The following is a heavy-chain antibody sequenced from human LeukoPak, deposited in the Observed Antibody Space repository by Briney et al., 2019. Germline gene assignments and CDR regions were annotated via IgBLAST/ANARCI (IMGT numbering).Heavy chain of an antibody. V-gene: IGHV4-31*03. CDR2: IYYSGST. J-gene: IGHJ4*02. D-gene: IGHD3-22*01. Sequence: SQTLSLTCTVSGGSISSGGYYWSWIRRHPGKGLEWIGYIYYSGSTYYNPSLKSRVTISVDTSKNQFSLKLSSVTAADTAVYYCARAKYYYDSCGYDYWGQGTLVTVSS. CDR3: ARAKYYYDSCGYDY. CDR1: GGSISSGGYY.